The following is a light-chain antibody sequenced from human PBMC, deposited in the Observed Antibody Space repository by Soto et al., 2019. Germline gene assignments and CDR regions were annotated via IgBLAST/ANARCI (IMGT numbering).Light chain of an antibody. J-gene: IGKJ3*01. Sequence: EIVLTQSPATLSLSPGERATLSCRASQSVSSYLAWYQQKPGQAPRLLIYDASNRATGIPARFSGSGSGTGFTLTISRLEPEDFAVYYCQQRSNWPVTFGPGTKVDIK. CDR3: QQRSNWPVT. V-gene: IGKV3-11*01. CDR1: QSVSSY. CDR2: DAS.